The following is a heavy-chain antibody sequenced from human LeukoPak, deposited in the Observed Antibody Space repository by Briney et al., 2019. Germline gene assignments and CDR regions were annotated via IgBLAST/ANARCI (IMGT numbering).Heavy chain of an antibody. Sequence: GASVKVSCKASGYTFTSYYMHWVRQAPGQGLEWMGIINPSGGSTSYAQKFQGRVTMTRDTSTSTVYMELSSLRSEDTAVYYCAREQNYYDSSGPPLGPWGQGTLVTVSS. V-gene: IGHV1-46*01. CDR1: GYTFTSYY. CDR3: AREQNYYDSSGPPLGP. CDR2: INPSGGST. D-gene: IGHD3-22*01. J-gene: IGHJ5*02.